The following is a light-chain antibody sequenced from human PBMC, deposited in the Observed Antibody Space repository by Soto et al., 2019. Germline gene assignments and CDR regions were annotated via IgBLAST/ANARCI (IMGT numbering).Light chain of an antibody. CDR2: GAS. CDR1: QTVSTK. Sequence: IVMTQSPGTLSVSPGETATLSCRAIQTVSTKLAWYQQKPGQAPRLLILGASTRAPGVTARFSGGGSGTEFSLTIRRLQSEDFATYYCQQYSAWPPISFGGETRVEIK. J-gene: IGKJ4*01. V-gene: IGKV3D-15*01. CDR3: QQYSAWPPIS.